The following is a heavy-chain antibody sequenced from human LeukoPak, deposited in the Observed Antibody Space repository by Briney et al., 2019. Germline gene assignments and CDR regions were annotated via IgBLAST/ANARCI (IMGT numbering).Heavy chain of an antibody. CDR2: INHSGST. CDR1: GGSFSGYY. V-gene: IGHV4-34*01. Sequence: SETLSLTCAVYGGSFSGYYWSWIRQPPGKGLEWIGEINHSGSTNYNPSLKSRVTISVDTSKNQFSLKLSSVTAADTAVYYCARGWYSSGWIDYWGQGTLVTVSS. D-gene: IGHD6-19*01. CDR3: ARGWYSSGWIDY. J-gene: IGHJ4*02.